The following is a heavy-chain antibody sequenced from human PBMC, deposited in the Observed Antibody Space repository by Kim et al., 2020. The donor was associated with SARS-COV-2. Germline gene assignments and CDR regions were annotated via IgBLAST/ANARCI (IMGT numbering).Heavy chain of an antibody. CDR1: GFFISSYA. D-gene: IGHD3-3*01. CDR3: ARDFNIEQLLTDDFWSGSNRDV. V-gene: IGHV3-30-3*01. Sequence: GGSLRLSCAASGFFISSYAMHWVRQAPGKGLEWVAVISYDGDNKYFADSVKGRFTISRDTSKNTVFLQMNSLRTDDAAVYFCARDFNIEQLLTDDFWSGSNRDVWGQGTAVTVSS. CDR2: ISYDGDNK. J-gene: IGHJ6*02.